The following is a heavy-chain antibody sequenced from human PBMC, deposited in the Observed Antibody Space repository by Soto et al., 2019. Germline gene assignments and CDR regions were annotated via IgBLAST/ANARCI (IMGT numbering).Heavy chain of an antibody. V-gene: IGHV4-31*03. CDR1: GGSISSGGYY. D-gene: IGHD4-17*01. CDR2: IYYSGST. CDR3: ARVLSTVTKNNYYYYYYMDV. J-gene: IGHJ6*03. Sequence: QVQLQESGPGLVKPSQTLSLTCTVSGGSISSGGYYWSWIRQHPGKGLEWIGYIYYSGSTYYNPSLQSRVIITVDTSKNQFSLKLSSVTAADTAVYYCARVLSTVTKNNYYYYYYMDVWGKGTTVTVSS.